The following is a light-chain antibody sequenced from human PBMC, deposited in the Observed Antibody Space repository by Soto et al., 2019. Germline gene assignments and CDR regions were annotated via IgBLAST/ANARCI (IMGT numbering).Light chain of an antibody. CDR2: DVT. V-gene: IGLV2-18*02. CDR1: SSDVGNYNR. Sequence: QSVLTQPPSVSGSPGQSVAISCTGTSSDVGNYNRVSWYQQPPGTAPKLMIYDVTNRPSGVPDRFSGSKSGNTASLTISGLQADDEADYYCRSSTCSSTYVFGTGRKVTV. CDR3: RSSTCSSTYV. J-gene: IGLJ1*01.